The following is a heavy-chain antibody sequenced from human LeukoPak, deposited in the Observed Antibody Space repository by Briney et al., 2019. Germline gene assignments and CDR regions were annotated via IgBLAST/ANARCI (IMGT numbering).Heavy chain of an antibody. V-gene: IGHV3-74*01. CDR2: IDSDGRST. CDR1: GFTFSSYW. Sequence: GGSLRLSCAASGFTFSSYWMHWVRQAPGKGLVRVSRIDSDGRSTTYADSVKGRFTISRDNAKNTLYLQMSSLRAEDTAVYYCAGAYLYSYGPGADYWGQGTLVTVSS. CDR3: AGAYLYSYGPGADY. J-gene: IGHJ4*02. D-gene: IGHD5-18*01.